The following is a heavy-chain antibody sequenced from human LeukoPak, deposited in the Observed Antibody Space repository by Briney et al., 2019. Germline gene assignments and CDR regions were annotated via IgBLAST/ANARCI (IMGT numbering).Heavy chain of an antibody. CDR1: GFTFSSYG. CDR3: TRVFQDRDQIYFDY. D-gene: IGHD3-10*01. V-gene: IGHV3-49*04. CDR2: IRSKDYGGTT. J-gene: IGHJ4*02. Sequence: GGSLRLSCAASGFTFSSYGMTWVRPAPGKGVEWVGFIRSKDYGGTTEYAASVKGRFTISRDDSKSIAYLQMNSLKTEDTAVYYCTRVFQDRDQIYFDYWGQGTLVTVSS.